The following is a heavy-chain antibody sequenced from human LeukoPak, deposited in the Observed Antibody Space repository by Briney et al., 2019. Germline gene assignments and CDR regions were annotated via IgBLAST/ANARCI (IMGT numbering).Heavy chain of an antibody. Sequence: SETLSLTCAVYGGSFSGYYWSWIRQPPGKGLEWIGEINHSGSTNYNPSLKSRVTISVDTSKNQFSLKLSSVTAADTAVYYCARISQSSRYNWNYYDYWGQGTLVTVSS. V-gene: IGHV4-34*01. CDR1: GGSFSGYY. CDR2: INHSGST. D-gene: IGHD1-7*01. CDR3: ARISQSSRYNWNYYDY. J-gene: IGHJ4*02.